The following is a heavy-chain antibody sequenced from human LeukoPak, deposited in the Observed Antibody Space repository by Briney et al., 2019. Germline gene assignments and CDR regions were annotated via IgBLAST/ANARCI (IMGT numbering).Heavy chain of an antibody. CDR2: ISGSGGST. V-gene: IGHV3-23*01. D-gene: IGHD1-26*01. CDR3: AKGQHVGGATTSDY. Sequence: PGGSLRLSCAASGFTFSSYAMSWVRQAPGKGLEWVSAISGSGGSTYYADSVKGRFTISRDNSKNTLYLQMNSLRAEDTAVYYCAKGQHVGGATTSDYWGQGTLVTVSS. J-gene: IGHJ4*02. CDR1: GFTFSSYA.